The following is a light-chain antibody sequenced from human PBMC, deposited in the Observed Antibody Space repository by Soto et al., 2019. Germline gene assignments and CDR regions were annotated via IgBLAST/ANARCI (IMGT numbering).Light chain of an antibody. CDR1: QSVSNK. V-gene: IGKV3-15*01. CDR2: GAS. Sequence: EIVMTQSPATLSVSPGERATLSCRASQSVSNKLAWYQQKPGQAPRLLIYGASTRATGFPARFSGSGSGTEFTLTISSLQSEDFAVYYCQQYKNWPLTFGGGTRVEIK. J-gene: IGKJ4*01. CDR3: QQYKNWPLT.